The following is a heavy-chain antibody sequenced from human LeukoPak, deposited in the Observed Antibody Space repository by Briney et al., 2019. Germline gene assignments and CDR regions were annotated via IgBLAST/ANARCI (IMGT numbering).Heavy chain of an antibody. CDR3: ARASPRYNWNDGY. CDR1: GFAVSVNY. J-gene: IGHJ4*02. D-gene: IGHD1-20*01. Sequence: GESLRLSCAASGFAVSVNYMTWVRLAPGKGLEWVSLLHSDGTTYYAESVKGRFTISTDNSKNTLYLQMNSLRVEDTALYYCARASPRYNWNDGYWGQGTLVTVSS. CDR2: LHSDGTT. V-gene: IGHV3-66*01.